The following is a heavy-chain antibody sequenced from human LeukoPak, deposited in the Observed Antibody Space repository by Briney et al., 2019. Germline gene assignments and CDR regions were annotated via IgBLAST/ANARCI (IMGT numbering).Heavy chain of an antibody. Sequence: ASVKVSCKASGYTFTGYYMHWVRQAPGQGLEWMGWINPNSGGTNYAQKFQGWVTMTRDTSISTAYMELSRLRFEDTAVYYCARDRAASGNYYTFFDYWGQGSLVTVSS. J-gene: IGHJ4*02. CDR3: ARDRAASGNYYTFFDY. CDR1: GYTFTGYY. V-gene: IGHV1-2*04. CDR2: INPNSGGT. D-gene: IGHD3-10*01.